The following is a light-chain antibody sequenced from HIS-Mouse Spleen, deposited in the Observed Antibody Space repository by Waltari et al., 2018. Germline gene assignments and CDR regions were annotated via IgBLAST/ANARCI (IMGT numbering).Light chain of an antibody. V-gene: IGLV2-23*01. J-gene: IGLJ2*01. CDR1: SRDVGSYNL. CDR3: CSYAGSSTYVV. Sequence: QSALTQPASVSGSPGQSITTSCTRTSRDVGSYNLVSWYQQHPGKAPKLMIYEGSKRPSGVSNRFSGSKSGNTASLTISGLQAEDEADYYCCSYAGSSTYVVFGGGTKLTVL. CDR2: EGS.